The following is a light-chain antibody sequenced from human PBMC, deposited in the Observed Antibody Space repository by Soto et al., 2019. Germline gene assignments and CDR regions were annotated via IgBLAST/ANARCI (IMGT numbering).Light chain of an antibody. CDR2: LGS. J-gene: IGKJ1*01. V-gene: IGKV2-28*01. Sequence: DLVMTQSPLSLAVTPGEPASISCRSSQSLLHSNGYNYLDWYLQKPGQSPQLLIYLGSNRASGVPDRFSGIGSGTDFTLKISRVEAEDIGVYYCMQGTHWPRTFGQGTKVEIK. CDR3: MQGTHWPRT. CDR1: QSLLHSNGYNY.